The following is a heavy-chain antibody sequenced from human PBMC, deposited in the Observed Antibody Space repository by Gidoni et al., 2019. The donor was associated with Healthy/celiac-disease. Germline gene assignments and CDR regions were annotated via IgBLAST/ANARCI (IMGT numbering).Heavy chain of an antibody. J-gene: IGHJ6*02. D-gene: IGHD2-2*01. CDR1: GFTFTTYV. CDR3: AREYCSSTSCYGDYYYGMDV. CDR2: RRYDGSNK. Sequence: QVQLVESGGGVVQPGRSLRLSCAASGFTFTTYVTHWGRQAPGKGLEWVAVRRYDGSNKYYADSVKGRFTISRDNSKNTLYLQMNSLRAEDTAVYYCAREYCSSTSCYGDYYYGMDVWGQGTTVTVSS. V-gene: IGHV3-33*01.